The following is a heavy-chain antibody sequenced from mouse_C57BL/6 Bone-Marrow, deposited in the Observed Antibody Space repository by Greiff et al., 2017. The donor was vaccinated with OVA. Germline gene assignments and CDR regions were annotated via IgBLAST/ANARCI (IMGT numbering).Heavy chain of an antibody. D-gene: IGHD1-1*01. Sequence: QVQLQQPGAELVKPGASVKVSCKASGYTFTSYWMHWVKQRPGQGLEWIGRIHPSDSDTNYNQKFKGKATLTVDKSSRTAYMQLSSLTSEDSAVYYCAMGAHYYGSSPYAMDYWGQGTSVTVSS. V-gene: IGHV1-74*01. CDR2: IHPSDSDT. CDR1: GYTFTSYW. CDR3: AMGAHYYGSSPYAMDY. J-gene: IGHJ4*01.